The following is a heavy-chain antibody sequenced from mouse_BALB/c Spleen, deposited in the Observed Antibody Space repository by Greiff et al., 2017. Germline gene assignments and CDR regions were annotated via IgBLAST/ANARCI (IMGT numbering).Heavy chain of an antibody. V-gene: IGHV3-6*02. Sequence: ESGPGLVKPSQSLSLTCSVTGYSITSGYYWNWIRQFPGNKLEWMGYISYDGSNNYNPSLKNRISITRDTSKNQFFLKLNSVTTEDTATYYCAGMTTAHYAMDYWGQGTSVTVSS. CDR1: GYSITSGYY. D-gene: IGHD1-2*01. CDR2: ISYDGSN. J-gene: IGHJ4*01. CDR3: AGMTTAHYAMDY.